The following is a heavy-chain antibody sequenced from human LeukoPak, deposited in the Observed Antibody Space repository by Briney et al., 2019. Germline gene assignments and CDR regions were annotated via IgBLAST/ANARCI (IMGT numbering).Heavy chain of an antibody. Sequence: PGGSLRLSCAASGFTFSNYAMSWVRQAPGKGLEWVAVISYDGSNKYYADSVKGRFTISRDNSKNTLYLQMNSLRAEDTAVYYCARPKYYYDSSGLTVGYYFDYWGQGTLVTVSS. CDR1: GFTFSNYA. CDR2: ISYDGSNK. J-gene: IGHJ4*02. V-gene: IGHV3-30*03. CDR3: ARPKYYYDSSGLTVGYYFDY. D-gene: IGHD3-22*01.